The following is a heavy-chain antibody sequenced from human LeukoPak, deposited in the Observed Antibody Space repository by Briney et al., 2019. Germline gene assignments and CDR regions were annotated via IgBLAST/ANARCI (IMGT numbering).Heavy chain of an antibody. CDR1: GFTFNSYA. CDR2: ISGSGGST. D-gene: IGHD6-6*01. Sequence: GGSLRLSCAASGFTFNSYAMSWVRQAPGKGLEWVSAISGSGGSTYYADSVKGRFTISRDNSKNTLYLQMNSLRAADTAVYYCAKDSPFEYSSTLFDYWDQGTLVTVSS. J-gene: IGHJ4*02. V-gene: IGHV3-23*01. CDR3: AKDSPFEYSSTLFDY.